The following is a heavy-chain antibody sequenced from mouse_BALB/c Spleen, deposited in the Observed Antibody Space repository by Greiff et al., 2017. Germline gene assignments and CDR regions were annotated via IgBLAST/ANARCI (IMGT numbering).Heavy chain of an antibody. CDR3: TRRGYGNYFDY. D-gene: IGHD2-10*02. CDR1: GYTFTSYY. V-gene: IGHV1S81*02. Sequence: VNLVESGAELVKPGASVKLSCKASGYTFTSYYMYWVKQRPGQGLEWIGEINPSNGGTNFNEKFKSKATLTVDKSSSTAYMQLSSLTSEDSAVYYCTRRGYGNYFDYWGQGTTLTVSS. J-gene: IGHJ2*01. CDR2: INPSNGGT.